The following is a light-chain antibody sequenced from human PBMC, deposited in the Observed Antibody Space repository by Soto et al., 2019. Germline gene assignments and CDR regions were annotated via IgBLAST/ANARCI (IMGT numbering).Light chain of an antibody. J-gene: IGKJ5*01. Sequence: DIQMTQSPSSLSASVGDRVTITCRASQSISSYLNWYQQKPGKAPKLLIYAASSLQSGVPSRFSGSGSGTDFTLTISSLQTEDFATYYWQQSYSTPRITFGQGTRLEI. CDR2: AAS. V-gene: IGKV1-39*01. CDR3: QQSYSTPRIT. CDR1: QSISSY.